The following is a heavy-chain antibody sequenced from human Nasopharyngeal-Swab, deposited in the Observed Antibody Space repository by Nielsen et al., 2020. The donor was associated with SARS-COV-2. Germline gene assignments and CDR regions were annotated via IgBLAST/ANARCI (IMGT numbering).Heavy chain of an antibody. J-gene: IGHJ4*02. CDR1: GFTFSSYA. CDR2: ISGSGGST. CDR3: PSQRGGSGYDR. Sequence: GGSLRLSCAASGFTFSSYAMSWVRQAPGKGLEWVSAISGSGGSTNYADSVKGRFTISRDNAKNSLYLQMDSLRAEDTAVYYCPSQRGGSGYDRWGQGTLVTVSS. D-gene: IGHD5-12*01. V-gene: IGHV3-23*01.